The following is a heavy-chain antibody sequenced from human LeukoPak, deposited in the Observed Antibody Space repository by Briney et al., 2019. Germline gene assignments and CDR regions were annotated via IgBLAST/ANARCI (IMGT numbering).Heavy chain of an antibody. Sequence: ASVKVSCKASGYTFTSYYMHWVRQAPGQGLKWMGIINPGGGSTSYAQKFQGRVTMTRDMSTSTVYMELSSLRSEDTAVYYCAREGPGGDFDYWGQGTLVTVSS. V-gene: IGHV1-46*01. CDR2: INPGGGST. J-gene: IGHJ4*02. CDR3: AREGPGGDFDY. D-gene: IGHD3-10*01. CDR1: GYTFTSYY.